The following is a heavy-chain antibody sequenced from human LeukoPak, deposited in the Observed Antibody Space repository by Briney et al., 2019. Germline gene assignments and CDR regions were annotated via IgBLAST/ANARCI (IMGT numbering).Heavy chain of an antibody. CDR1: GYNFNSYY. Sequence: ASVKVSCKASGYNFNSYYIHWVRQAPGRGLTWMGWINPDNGKTKYAPRFQGRVTTTWDTSINTAYVDLSGLRSDDTAVYYCARNEPAVSVVDAFDVWGQGTVVTVSS. CDR3: ARNEPAVSVVDAFDV. J-gene: IGHJ3*01. D-gene: IGHD1-1*01. V-gene: IGHV1-2*02. CDR2: INPDNGKT.